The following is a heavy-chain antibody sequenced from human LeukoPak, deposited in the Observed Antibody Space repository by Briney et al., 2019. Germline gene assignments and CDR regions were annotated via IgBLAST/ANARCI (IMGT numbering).Heavy chain of an antibody. J-gene: IGHJ3*02. Sequence: GESLKISCKGSGYSFTSYWIGWVRQMPGKGLEWMGIIYPGDSDTRYSPSFQGQVTISADKSISTAYLQWSSLKASDTAMYYCARLRAIAAARNAFDIWGRGTMVTVSS. CDR3: ARLRAIAAARNAFDI. D-gene: IGHD6-13*01. CDR2: IYPGDSDT. CDR1: GYSFTSYW. V-gene: IGHV5-51*01.